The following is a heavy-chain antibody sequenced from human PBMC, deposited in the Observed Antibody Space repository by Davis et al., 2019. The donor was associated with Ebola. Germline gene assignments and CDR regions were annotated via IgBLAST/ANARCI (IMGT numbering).Heavy chain of an antibody. D-gene: IGHD3-10*01. Sequence: SETLSLTCTVSGGSISSYYWSWIRQPPGKGLEWIGYIYYSGSTNYNPSLKSRVTISVDTSKNQFSLKLSSVTAADTAVYYCARGPVIWFGELLYSYYGMDVWGKGTTVTVSS. CDR2: IYYSGST. CDR3: ARGPVIWFGELLYSYYGMDV. V-gene: IGHV4-59*12. J-gene: IGHJ6*04. CDR1: GGSISSYY.